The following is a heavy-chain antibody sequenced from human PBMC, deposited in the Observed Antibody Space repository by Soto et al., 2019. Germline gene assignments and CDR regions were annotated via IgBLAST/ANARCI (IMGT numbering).Heavy chain of an antibody. CDR2: IYHSGST. J-gene: IGHJ6*02. D-gene: IGHD5-18*01. Sequence: PSETLSLTCAVSGYSISSGYYWGWIRQPPGKGLEWIGSIYHSGSTYYNPSLKSRVTISVDTSKNQFSLKLSSVTAADTAVYYCARAGWVDTAMSSDYYYYGMDVWGQGXTVTVSS. CDR1: GYSISSGYY. CDR3: ARAGWVDTAMSSDYYYYGMDV. V-gene: IGHV4-38-2*01.